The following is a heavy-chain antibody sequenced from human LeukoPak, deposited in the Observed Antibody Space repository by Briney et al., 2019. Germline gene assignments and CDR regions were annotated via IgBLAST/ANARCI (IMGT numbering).Heavy chain of an antibody. J-gene: IGHJ2*01. CDR1: GLSLSSSN. Sequence: PGGSLRLSCAASGLSLSSSNMHWVRQAPGGGLEWISYISAASGTIYSADSLKGRFTISRDNARNLLYLQMNSLRPEDTAVYYCARDLGLRRMIWGCGTLVVVSS. CDR3: ARDLGLRRMI. CDR2: ISAASGTI. V-gene: IGHV3-48*04.